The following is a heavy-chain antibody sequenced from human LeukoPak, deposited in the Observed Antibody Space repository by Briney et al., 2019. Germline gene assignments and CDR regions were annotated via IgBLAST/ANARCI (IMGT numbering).Heavy chain of an antibody. CDR1: GGTFSSYA. D-gene: IGHD3-16*02. V-gene: IGHV1-69*13. Sequence: SVKVSCKASGGTFSSYAISWVRQAPGQGLEWMGGIIPIFGTANYAQEFQGRVTITADESTSTAYMELSSLRSEDTAVYYCASIGNDYVWGSYRYPFDYWGQGTLVTVSS. CDR3: ASIGNDYVWGSYRYPFDY. J-gene: IGHJ4*02. CDR2: IIPIFGTA.